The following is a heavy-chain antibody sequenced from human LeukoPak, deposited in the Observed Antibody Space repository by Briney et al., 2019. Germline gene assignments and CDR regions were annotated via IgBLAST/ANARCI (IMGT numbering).Heavy chain of an antibody. V-gene: IGHV1-8*03. J-gene: IGHJ4*02. Sequence: GASVKVSCKASGYTFTSYYMHWVRQAPGQGLEWMGWMNPNSGNTGYAQKFQGRVTITRNTSISTAYMELSSLRSEDTAVYYCARGLPNYGGNTIDYWGQGTLVTVSS. CDR3: ARGLPNYGGNTIDY. CDR1: GYTFTSYY. CDR2: MNPNSGNT. D-gene: IGHD4-23*01.